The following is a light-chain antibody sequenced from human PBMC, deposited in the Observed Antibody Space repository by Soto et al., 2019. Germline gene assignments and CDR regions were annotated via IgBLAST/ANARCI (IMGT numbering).Light chain of an antibody. CDR2: DVS. V-gene: IGLV2-11*01. Sequence: QSALTQPHSVSGSPGQSVTISCTGTSSDVGGYNYVSWYQQHPGKAPKLMIYDVSKWPSGVPDRFSGSKSGNTASLTISGLQAEDEADYYCCSYGGGYSWVFGGGTQLTVL. J-gene: IGLJ3*02. CDR1: SSDVGGYNY. CDR3: CSYGGGYSWV.